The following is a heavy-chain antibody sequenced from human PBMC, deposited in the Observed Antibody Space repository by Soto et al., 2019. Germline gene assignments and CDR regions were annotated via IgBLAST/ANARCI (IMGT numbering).Heavy chain of an antibody. CDR2: IIPIFGTA. D-gene: IGHD3-22*01. Sequence: SVKVSCKASGGTFSIYAISCVGQSPVQWLEWMGGIIPIFGTANYAQKFQGRVTITADESTSTAYMELSSLRSEDTAVYYCARDRMGKGYYDSSGYYRRDAFDIWGQGTMVTVSS. CDR3: ARDRMGKGYYDSSGYYRRDAFDI. J-gene: IGHJ3*02. CDR1: GGTFSIYA. V-gene: IGHV1-69*13.